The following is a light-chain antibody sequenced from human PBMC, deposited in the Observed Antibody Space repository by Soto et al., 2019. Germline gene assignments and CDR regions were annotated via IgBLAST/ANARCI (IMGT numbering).Light chain of an antibody. CDR3: QHLNNYPPFT. CDR2: DAS. J-gene: IGKJ3*01. V-gene: IGKV1-5*01. CDR1: QTISRW. Sequence: DIQLTQTPSTLSASVGDEVTITCRASQTISRWLAWYQQKPGRAPKLLIYDASTLESGVPSRFNGSGSGTDFTLTISRLQPEDFATYYCQHLNNYPPFTFGPGTKVDLE.